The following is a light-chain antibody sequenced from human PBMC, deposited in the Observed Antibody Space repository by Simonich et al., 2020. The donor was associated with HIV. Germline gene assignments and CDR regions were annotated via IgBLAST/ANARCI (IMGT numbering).Light chain of an antibody. CDR3: AAWDGSLSGVV. J-gene: IGLJ2*01. V-gene: IGLV1-47*01. Sequence: QSVLTQPPSASGTPGQRVTISCSGSSSNIGSNYVYWYQQLPGTAPKLLIYRKNQRPSGVPDRFSGSKAGTSASLAISGLRSDDEADYYCAAWDGSLSGVVFGGGTKLTVL. CDR1: SSNIGSNY. CDR2: RKN.